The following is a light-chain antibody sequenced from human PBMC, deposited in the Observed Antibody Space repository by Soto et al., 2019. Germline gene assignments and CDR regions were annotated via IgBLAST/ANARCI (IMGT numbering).Light chain of an antibody. CDR2: EVT. CDR1: SSDVGGYNY. V-gene: IGLV2-14*01. J-gene: IGLJ2*01. CDR3: TSYRSINSLL. Sequence: QSVLTQPASVSGSPGQSITLSCTGTSSDVGGYNYVSWYQQHPGKAPKLLIYEVTHRPSGVSDRFSGSKSANTASLTISGLQPEDEADYYCTSYRSINSLLLGGGTKLTVL.